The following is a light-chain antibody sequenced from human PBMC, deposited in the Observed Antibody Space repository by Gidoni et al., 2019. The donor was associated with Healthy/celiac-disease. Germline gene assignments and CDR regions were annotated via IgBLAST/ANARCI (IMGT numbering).Light chain of an antibody. V-gene: IGLV2-14*01. Sequence: QSALTQPASVSGSPGQSSTISCTGTSSDVGGYNYVSWYQQHPGKAPKLMIYEVSNRPSGVSNRVSGSKSGNTASLTISGLQAEDEADYYCSSYTSSSTLLVFGTGTKVTVL. J-gene: IGLJ1*01. CDR3: SSYTSSSTLLV. CDR1: SSDVGGYNY. CDR2: EVS.